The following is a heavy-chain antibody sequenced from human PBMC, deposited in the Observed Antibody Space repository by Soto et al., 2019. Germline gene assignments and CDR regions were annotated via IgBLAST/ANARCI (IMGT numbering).Heavy chain of an antibody. D-gene: IGHD3-22*01. Sequence: QVQLVQSGAEVKKPGASVKVSCKASGYTFTSYDINWVRQATGQGLEWMGWMNPNSGNTGYAQKFQGRVTMTSNTSISTAYIELSSLRSEDTAVYYCARAHYYDSSGYYPNFDYWGQGTLVTVSS. CDR3: ARAHYYDSSGYYPNFDY. V-gene: IGHV1-8*01. CDR1: GYTFTSYD. CDR2: MNPNSGNT. J-gene: IGHJ4*02.